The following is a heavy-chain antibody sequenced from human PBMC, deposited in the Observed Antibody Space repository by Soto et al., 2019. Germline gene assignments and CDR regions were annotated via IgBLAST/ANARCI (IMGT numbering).Heavy chain of an antibody. Sequence: PGGSLRLSCAASGFTFSSYSMNWVRQAPGKGLEWVSSISSSSSYIYYADSVKGRFTISRDNAKNSLYLQMNSLRAEDTAVYYCARSYYSDSSGFPAFGRIGYWRQGSLVTVSS. D-gene: IGHD3-22*01. V-gene: IGHV3-21*01. CDR3: ARSYYSDSSGFPAFGRIGY. CDR1: GFTFSSYS. CDR2: ISSSSSYI. J-gene: IGHJ4*02.